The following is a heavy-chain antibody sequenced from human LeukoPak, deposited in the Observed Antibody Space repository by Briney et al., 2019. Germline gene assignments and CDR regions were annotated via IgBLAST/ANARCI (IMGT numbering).Heavy chain of an antibody. CDR3: ARMVSGSIAVALDFDY. Sequence: GASVKVSCKASGYTFTSYYMHWVRQAPGQGLEWMGIINPSGGSTSYAQKFQGRVTMTRDTSTSTVYMELSSLRSEDTAVYYCARMVSGSIAVALDFDYRGQGTLVTVSS. CDR2: INPSGGST. CDR1: GYTFTSYY. V-gene: IGHV1-46*01. D-gene: IGHD6-19*01. J-gene: IGHJ4*02.